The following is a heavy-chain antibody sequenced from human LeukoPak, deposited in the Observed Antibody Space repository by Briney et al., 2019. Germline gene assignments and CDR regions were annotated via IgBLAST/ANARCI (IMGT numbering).Heavy chain of an antibody. CDR2: ISDSGGDT. J-gene: IGHJ4*02. Sequence: PGGSLRLSCAVSGFTFSNSATTWVRRAPGKGLEWVAAISDSGGDTIYTDSVRDRFTISRDNSKNTLYLQMNSLRADDTAVYYCAKGGSYGPLDYWGQGTLVTVSS. D-gene: IGHD1-26*01. CDR3: AKGGSYGPLDY. CDR1: GFTFSNSA. V-gene: IGHV3-23*01.